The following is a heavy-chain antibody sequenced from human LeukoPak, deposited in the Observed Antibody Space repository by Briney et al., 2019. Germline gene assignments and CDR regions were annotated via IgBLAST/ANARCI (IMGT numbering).Heavy chain of an antibody. CDR1: GGSISSGGYY. J-gene: IGHJ6*02. D-gene: IGHD2-15*01. CDR2: IYYSGST. CDR3: ASDRMVDYYYYGMDV. V-gene: IGHV4-31*03. Sequence: SETLSLTCTVSGGSISSGGYYWSWIRQHPGKGLEWIGYIYYSGSTYYNPSLKSRVTISVDTSKNQFSLKLSSVTAADTAVYYCASDRMVDYYYYGMDVWGQGTTVTVSS.